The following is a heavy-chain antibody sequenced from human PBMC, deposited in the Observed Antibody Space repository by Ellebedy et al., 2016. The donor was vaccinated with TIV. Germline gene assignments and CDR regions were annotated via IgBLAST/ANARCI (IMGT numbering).Heavy chain of an antibody. Sequence: AASVKVSCKVSGYTLTELSMHWVRQAPGKGLEWMGGFDPEDGETIYAQKFQGRVTMTEDTSTDTAYMELSSLRSEDTAVYYCATVSRAAMEFGYWGQGTLVTVSS. D-gene: IGHD2/OR15-2a*01. CDR2: FDPEDGET. J-gene: IGHJ4*02. CDR1: GYTLTELS. V-gene: IGHV1-24*01. CDR3: ATVSRAAMEFGY.